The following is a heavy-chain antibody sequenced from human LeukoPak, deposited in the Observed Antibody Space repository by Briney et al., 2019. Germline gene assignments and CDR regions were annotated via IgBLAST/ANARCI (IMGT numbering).Heavy chain of an antibody. Sequence: GGSLRLSCAASGFSFSSYNMYWVRQAPGQGLKWVSSITTTGGSIYYADSVRGRLTISRDNAKNSLFLHMNTLRIEDTAVYYCATSFGATRGYWGQGTLVTVSS. V-gene: IGHV3-21*06. CDR2: ITTTGGSI. J-gene: IGHJ4*02. D-gene: IGHD3-10*01. CDR1: GFSFSSYN. CDR3: ATSFGATRGY.